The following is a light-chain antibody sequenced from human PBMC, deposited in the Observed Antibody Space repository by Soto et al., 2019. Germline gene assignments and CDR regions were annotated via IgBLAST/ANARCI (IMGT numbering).Light chain of an antibody. CDR1: QSVSNNY. CDR2: GAS. V-gene: IGKV3-20*01. J-gene: IGKJ4*02. Sequence: EIVLTQSPGTLSLSPGERATLSCRASQSVSNNYLAWYQQKPGQAPRLLIYGASNRATGIPDRFSCSGSGTDFTLAISRLEPEDFAVYYCQQYGSSGTVGLGTKGEIK. CDR3: QQYGSSGT.